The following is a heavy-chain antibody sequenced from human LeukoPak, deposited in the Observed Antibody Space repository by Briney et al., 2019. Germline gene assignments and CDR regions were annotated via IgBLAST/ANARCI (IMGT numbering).Heavy chain of an antibody. CDR2: ISWNSGSI. CDR1: GFTFDDYA. CDR3: AKEQMAGAFDY. V-gene: IGHV3-9*01. D-gene: IGHD6-19*01. J-gene: IGHJ4*02. Sequence: PGRSLRLSCAASGFTFDDYAMHWVRQAPEKGLEWVSGISWNSGSIGYADSVKGRFTISRDNAKNSLYLQMNSLRAEDTALYYCAKEQMAGAFDYWGQGTLVTVSS.